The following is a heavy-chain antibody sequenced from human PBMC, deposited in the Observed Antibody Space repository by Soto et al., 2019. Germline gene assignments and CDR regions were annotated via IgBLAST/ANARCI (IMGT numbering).Heavy chain of an antibody. CDR1: GGTFSSYA. CDR2: IIPIFGTA. D-gene: IGHD2-2*01. CDR3: ASLGYCSSTSCYFRGAFDI. J-gene: IGHJ3*02. V-gene: IGHV1-69*13. Sequence: GASVKVSWKASGGTFSSYAISWVRQAPGQGLEWMGGIIPIFGTANYAQKFQGRVTITADESTSTAYMELSSLRSEDTAVYYCASLGYCSSTSCYFRGAFDIWGQGTMVTVSS.